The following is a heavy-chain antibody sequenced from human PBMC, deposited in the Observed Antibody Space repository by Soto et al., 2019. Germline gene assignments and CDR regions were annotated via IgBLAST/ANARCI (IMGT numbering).Heavy chain of an antibody. J-gene: IGHJ4*02. D-gene: IGHD5-18*01. Sequence: GGSLRLSCAASGFTFSSYAMSWVRQAPGKGLEWVSAISGSGGSTYYADSVKGRFTISRDNSKNTLYLQMNSLRAEDTAVYYCAKDMKEAGYSYGTEVHDYWGQGTLVTVSS. CDR3: AKDMKEAGYSYGTEVHDY. CDR1: GFTFSSYA. CDR2: ISGSGGST. V-gene: IGHV3-23*01.